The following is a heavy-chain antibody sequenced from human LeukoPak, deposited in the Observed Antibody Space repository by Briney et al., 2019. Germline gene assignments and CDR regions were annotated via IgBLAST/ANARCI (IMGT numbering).Heavy chain of an antibody. CDR1: GGSISSGSYY. D-gene: IGHD6-6*01. CDR3: ARQSYSSSSTGFDY. Sequence: PSETLSLTCTVSGGSISSGSYYWSWIRQPAGKGLEWIGRIYASGSANYNPSLKSRVTISVDTSENQFSLKLSSVTAADTAVYYCARQSYSSSSTGFDYWGQGTLVTVSS. CDR2: IYASGSA. J-gene: IGHJ4*02. V-gene: IGHV4-61*02.